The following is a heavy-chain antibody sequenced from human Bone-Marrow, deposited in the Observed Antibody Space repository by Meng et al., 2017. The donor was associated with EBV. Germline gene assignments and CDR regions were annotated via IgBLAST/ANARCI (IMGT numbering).Heavy chain of an antibody. V-gene: IGHV1-69*01. Sequence: QAQVVPSGAEVQKSGSAVEVSGTCSGGTFSSSAISWVRQAPGPGLEWMGGIIPIFGTANYAQKFQGRVTITADESTSTAYMELSSLRSEDTAVYYCARGGNRELHFDYWGQGTLVTVSS. CDR1: GGTFSSSA. D-gene: IGHD1-14*01. CDR2: IIPIFGTA. CDR3: ARGGNRELHFDY. J-gene: IGHJ4*02.